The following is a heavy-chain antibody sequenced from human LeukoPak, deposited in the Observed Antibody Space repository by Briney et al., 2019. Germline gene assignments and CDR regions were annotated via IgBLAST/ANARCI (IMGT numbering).Heavy chain of an antibody. CDR1: GFTFSSYW. J-gene: IGHJ6*02. D-gene: IGHD1-26*01. CDR2: IKQDGREK. Sequence: GGSLRLSCAASGFTFSSYWMSWVRQAPGKGLEWVANIKQDGREKYYVDSVKGRFTISRDNAKNSLYLQMNSLRAEDSAMYYCARSYSGGYLPSYYYGMDVWGQGTTVTVSS. V-gene: IGHV3-7*03. CDR3: ARSYSGGYLPSYYYGMDV.